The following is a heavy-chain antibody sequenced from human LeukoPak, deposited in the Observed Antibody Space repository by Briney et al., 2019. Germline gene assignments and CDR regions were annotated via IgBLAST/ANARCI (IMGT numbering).Heavy chain of an antibody. V-gene: IGHV4-34*01. CDR1: GGSFSGYY. Sequence: SETLSLTCAVYGGSFSGYYWSWIRQPPGKGLEWIGEINHSGSINYNPSLKSRVTISVDTSKNQFSLKLSSVTAADTAVYYCARIYGSGSYFDYWGQGTLVTVSS. J-gene: IGHJ4*02. D-gene: IGHD3-10*01. CDR2: INHSGSI. CDR3: ARIYGSGSYFDY.